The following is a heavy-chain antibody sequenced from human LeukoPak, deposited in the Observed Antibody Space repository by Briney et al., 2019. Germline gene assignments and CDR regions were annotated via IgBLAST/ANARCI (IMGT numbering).Heavy chain of an antibody. Sequence: SETLSLTRAVSVGSISIYYSSCIPEPSGRGLECVGRIYTSGSINYNAPQKRRVMLSVDTSKNQLSLKLTSVTAADAAVYYCARVPAPYAYDTREYYCWGQGTLVTVSS. CDR3: ARVPAPYAYDTREYYC. CDR1: VGSISIYY. V-gene: IGHV4-4*07. D-gene: IGHD3-22*01. J-gene: IGHJ4*02. CDR2: IYTSGSI.